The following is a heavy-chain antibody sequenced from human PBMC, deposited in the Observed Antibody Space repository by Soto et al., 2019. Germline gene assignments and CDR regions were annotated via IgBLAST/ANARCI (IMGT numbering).Heavy chain of an antibody. CDR2: IVVGSGNT. CDR3: AAEGIYSGYDFAFDI. Sequence: SKDRGFAKTCTAMQWVRQARKQRLEWIGWIVVGSGNTNYAQKFQERVTITRDMSTSTAYMELSSLRSEDTAVYYCAAEGIYSGYDFAFDIWGQGTMVTVSS. CDR1: GFAKTCTA. J-gene: IGHJ3*02. V-gene: IGHV1-58*02. D-gene: IGHD5-12*01.